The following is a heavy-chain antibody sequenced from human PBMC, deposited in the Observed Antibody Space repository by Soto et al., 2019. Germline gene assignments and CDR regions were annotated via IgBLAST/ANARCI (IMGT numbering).Heavy chain of an antibody. D-gene: IGHD1-1*01. CDR1: GYTFASHD. CDR3: ARELHATGSTGWFDP. V-gene: IGHV1-8*01. J-gene: IGHJ5*02. CDR2: INPNSGNT. Sequence: QVQLAQSGAEVKKPGASVKVSCKASGYTFASHDINWVRQATGQGLEWMGWINPNSGNTGYAQKFQGRVTMTRNTSISTAYMELSSLRSEDTAVYYCARELHATGSTGWFDPWCQGTLVTVSS.